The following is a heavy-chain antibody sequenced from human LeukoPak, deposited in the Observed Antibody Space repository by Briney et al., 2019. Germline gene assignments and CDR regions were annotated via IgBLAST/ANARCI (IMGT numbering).Heavy chain of an antibody. Sequence: SETLSLTCTVSGGSISSGDYYWSWIRQPPGKGLEWIGYIYYSGSTYYSPSLKSRVTISVDTSKNQFSLKLSSVTAADTAVYYCARGGPDPNWFDPWGQGTLVTVSS. V-gene: IGHV4-30-4*08. J-gene: IGHJ5*02. D-gene: IGHD3-16*01. CDR3: ARGGPDPNWFDP. CDR2: IYYSGST. CDR1: GGSISSGDYY.